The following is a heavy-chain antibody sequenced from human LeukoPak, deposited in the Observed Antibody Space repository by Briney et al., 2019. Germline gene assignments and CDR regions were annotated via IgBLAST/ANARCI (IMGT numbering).Heavy chain of an antibody. Sequence: GGSLRLSCAASGFTFSSYWMHRVRQAPGKGLVWVSRINSDGSSTSYADSVKGRFTISRDNAKNTLYLQMNSLRAEDTAVYYCARAVGYYGSGSYYNGRFDPWGQGTLVTVSS. V-gene: IGHV3-74*01. D-gene: IGHD3-10*01. J-gene: IGHJ5*02. CDR3: ARAVGYYGSGSYYNGRFDP. CDR1: GFTFSSYW. CDR2: INSDGSST.